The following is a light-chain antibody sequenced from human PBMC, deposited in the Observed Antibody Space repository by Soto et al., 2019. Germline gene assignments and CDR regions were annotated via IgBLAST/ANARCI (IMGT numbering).Light chain of an antibody. CDR1: QSVSSY. Sequence: EIVLTQSPATLSLSPGERATLSCRASQSVSSYLAWYQQKPGQAPRLLIYDASNRATGIPARFSGSGSGTDFTLTISSLEPEDFAVYYCQQRSNWPSLTFGGETKVEIK. J-gene: IGKJ4*01. CDR3: QQRSNWPSLT. V-gene: IGKV3-11*01. CDR2: DAS.